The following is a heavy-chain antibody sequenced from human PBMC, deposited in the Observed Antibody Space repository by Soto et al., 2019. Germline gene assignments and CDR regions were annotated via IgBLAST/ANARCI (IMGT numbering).Heavy chain of an antibody. CDR1: GFSFGSYA. D-gene: IGHD3-3*01. J-gene: IGHJ4*02. V-gene: IGHV3-23*01. CDR2: ISGSDGKT. CDR3: ARWSYLDY. Sequence: GGSLRLSCAASGFSFGSYALSWVRQAPGKGLEWVSTISGSDGKTFYADSVKGRSSISRDTSQNTLYLQMNSLRADDTAIYYCARWSYLDYWGQGTRVTVSS.